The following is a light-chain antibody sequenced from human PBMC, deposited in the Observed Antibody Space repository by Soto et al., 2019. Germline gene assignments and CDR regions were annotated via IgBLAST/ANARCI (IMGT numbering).Light chain of an antibody. Sequence: EIVLTQSPGTLSLSPGERATLSCRASQSFSSSYLAWYQQKPGHAPRLLIYAASSKATGIPARFGGSVAGKNFTLNISILEPEVFAVYYCQQYGSSPRISFGPGTKVDIK. CDR3: QQYGSSPRIS. J-gene: IGKJ3*01. CDR2: AAS. CDR1: QSFSSSY. V-gene: IGKV3-20*01.